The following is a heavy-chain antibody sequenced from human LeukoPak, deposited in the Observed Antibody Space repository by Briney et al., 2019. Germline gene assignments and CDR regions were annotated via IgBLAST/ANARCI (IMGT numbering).Heavy chain of an antibody. D-gene: IGHD2-15*01. V-gene: IGHV3-74*01. J-gene: IGHJ4*02. CDR1: GFTFSSYW. CDR3: ANDLLGYCSGGSCEIPGY. CDR2: INSDGSGT. Sequence: GRSLRLSCAASGFTFSSYWMHWVRQVQGKGLVWVSRINSDGSGTSYADSVKGRFTISRDNAKNTLYLQMNSLRAEDTAVYYCANDLLGYCSGGSCEIPGYWGQGTLVTVSS.